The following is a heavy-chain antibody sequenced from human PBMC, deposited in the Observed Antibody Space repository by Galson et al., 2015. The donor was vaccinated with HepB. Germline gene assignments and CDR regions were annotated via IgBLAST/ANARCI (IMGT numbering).Heavy chain of an antibody. V-gene: IGHV4-31*03. CDR1: GGSISGGVYH. D-gene: IGHD2-2*02. J-gene: IGHJ6*03. CDR2: MSYSGNT. Sequence: TLSLTCTVSGGSISGGVYHWNWIRQHPGKGLEWIGYMSYSGNTYYNPSLKSRVAISVDTSKNQFALRLSSVSAADTAVYYCARAPRGVVVPAAIPYYYLDVWGKGATVTVSS. CDR3: ARAPRGVVVPAAIPYYYLDV.